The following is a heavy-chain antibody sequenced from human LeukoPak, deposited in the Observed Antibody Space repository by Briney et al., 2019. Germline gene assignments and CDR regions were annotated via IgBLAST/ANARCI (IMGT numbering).Heavy chain of an antibody. V-gene: IGHV4-4*07. CDR2: IYTSGST. Sequence: SETLSLTCTVSGGSISSYYWSWIRQPAGKGLEWIGRIYTSGSTNYNPSLKGRVTMSVDTSKNQFSLKLSSVTAADTAVYYCARVRTGYSYALYYYYGMDVWGQGTTVTVSS. J-gene: IGHJ6*02. CDR1: GGSISSYY. D-gene: IGHD5-18*01. CDR3: ARVRTGYSYALYYYYGMDV.